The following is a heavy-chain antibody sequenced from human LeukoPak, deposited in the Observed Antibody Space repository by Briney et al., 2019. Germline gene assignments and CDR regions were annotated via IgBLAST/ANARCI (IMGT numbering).Heavy chain of an antibody. D-gene: IGHD6-19*01. Sequence: GGSLRLSCAASGSTFSNYAMSWVRQAPGKGLEWVSGISGIGGCTYGVGSVKGRFTISRDNSKNTLYLQMSSLRAEDTAVYYCAKVRDSTGWGTLFGYWGQGTLVTVSS. J-gene: IGHJ4*02. V-gene: IGHV3-23*01. CDR3: AKVRDSTGWGTLFGY. CDR1: GSTFSNYA. CDR2: ISGIGGCT.